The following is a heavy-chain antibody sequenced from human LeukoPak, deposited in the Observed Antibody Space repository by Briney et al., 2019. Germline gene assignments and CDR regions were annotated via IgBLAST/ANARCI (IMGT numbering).Heavy chain of an antibody. J-gene: IGHJ4*02. CDR1: GGSFSGYY. CDR3: ARGRGYSYSY. CDR2: INHSGST. D-gene: IGHD5-18*01. V-gene: IGHV4-34*01. Sequence: SETLSLTCAVYGGSFSGYYWSWIRQPPGKGLEWIGEINHSGSTSYNPSLKSRVTISVDTSKNQFSLKLSSVTAADTAVYYCARGRGYSYSYWGQGTLVTVSS.